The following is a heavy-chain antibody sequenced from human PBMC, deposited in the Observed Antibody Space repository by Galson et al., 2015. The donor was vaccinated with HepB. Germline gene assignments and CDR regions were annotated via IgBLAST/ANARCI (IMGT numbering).Heavy chain of an antibody. CDR1: GFTFSSYA. V-gene: IGHV3-64D*06. Sequence: SLRLSCAASGFTFSSYAMHWVRQAPGKGLEYVSAISSNGGSTYYADSVKGRFTVSRDNSKNTLYLQMSSLRAEDTAVYYCVKDSDFWSGYYKFDYWGQGTLVTVSS. J-gene: IGHJ4*02. D-gene: IGHD3-3*01. CDR2: ISSNGGST. CDR3: VKDSDFWSGYYKFDY.